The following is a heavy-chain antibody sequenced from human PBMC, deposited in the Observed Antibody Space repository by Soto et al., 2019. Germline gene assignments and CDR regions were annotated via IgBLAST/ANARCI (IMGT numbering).Heavy chain of an antibody. Sequence: SETLSLTCTVSGGSISSYYWGWIRQPPGKGLEWIGYIYDSGSTKYNPSLKSRVTISVDTTNNQFYLKLSYVTAADTAVYYCAREDYFDSGGFPIWGQGTLVTVS. CDR2: IYDSGST. D-gene: IGHD3-22*01. CDR1: GGSISSYY. V-gene: IGHV4-59*01. CDR3: AREDYFDSGGFPI. J-gene: IGHJ4*02.